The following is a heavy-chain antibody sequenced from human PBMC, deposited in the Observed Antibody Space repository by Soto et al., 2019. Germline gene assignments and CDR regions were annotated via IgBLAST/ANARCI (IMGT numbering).Heavy chain of an antibody. CDR2: IHYTGTT. CDR1: GGSITSGAYY. J-gene: IGHJ6*02. Sequence: SETLSLTXTVSGGSITSGAYYWSWISQHPGKGLEWIGHIHYTGTTYYNPSLKSRVTISVDTSKNQFSLKLSSVTAADTAVYFCARDARPTCGGDCGSYYYYNLDVWGQGTTVTVSS. CDR3: ARDARPTCGGDCGSYYYYNLDV. V-gene: IGHV4-31*02. D-gene: IGHD2-21*02.